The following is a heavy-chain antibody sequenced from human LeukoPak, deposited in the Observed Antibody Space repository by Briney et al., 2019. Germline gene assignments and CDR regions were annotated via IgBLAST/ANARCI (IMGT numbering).Heavy chain of an antibody. CDR2: ISSSSSYI. Sequence: GGSLRLSCAASGFTFSSYSMNWVRQAPGKGLEWVSSISSSSSYIYYADSVKGRFTISRDNAKNSLYLQMNSLRAEDTAVYYCARDGGLLAAGNFDYWGQGTTVTVSS. D-gene: IGHD6-13*01. CDR1: GFTFSSYS. V-gene: IGHV3-21*01. J-gene: IGHJ4*03. CDR3: ARDGGLLAAGNFDY.